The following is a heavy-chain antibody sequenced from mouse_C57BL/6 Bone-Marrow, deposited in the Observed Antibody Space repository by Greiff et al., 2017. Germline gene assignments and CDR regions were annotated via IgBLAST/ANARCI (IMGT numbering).Heavy chain of an antibody. J-gene: IGHJ2*01. Sequence: QVQLQQPGAELVKPGASVKLSCKASGYTFTSYWMQWVKQRPGQGLEWIGEIDPSDSYTNYNQKFKGKATLTVDTSSSTAYMQLSSLTSEDSAVYYCASLNYSGSSYTFDYWGQGTTLTVSS. D-gene: IGHD1-1*01. CDR2: IDPSDSYT. CDR1: GYTFTSYW. V-gene: IGHV1-50*01. CDR3: ASLNYSGSSYTFDY.